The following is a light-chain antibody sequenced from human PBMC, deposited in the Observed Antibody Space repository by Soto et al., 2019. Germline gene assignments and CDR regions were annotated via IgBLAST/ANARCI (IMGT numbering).Light chain of an antibody. CDR2: AAS. Sequence: DIQMTQSPSSLSASVGDRVTITCRASQSISNYLNWYQQKPGKAPKLLMYAASSLQSVVPSRFSGSGSGTDFTLTISSLQPEDFATYYCQQSYNTPQTFGQGTKVEIK. CDR3: QQSYNTPQT. V-gene: IGKV1-39*01. CDR1: QSISNY. J-gene: IGKJ1*01.